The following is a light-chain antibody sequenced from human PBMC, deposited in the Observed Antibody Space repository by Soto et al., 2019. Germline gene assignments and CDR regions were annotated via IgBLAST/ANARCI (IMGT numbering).Light chain of an antibody. J-gene: IGKJ5*01. V-gene: IGKV3-20*01. CDR3: QQYGSSAPIT. Sequence: EIVLTQSPATLSLSPWERATLSCMASQIVSSYLAWYQQKPGQAPRLLIYGASIRATGIPDRFSGSGSETDFTLTISRLEPEDFALYYCQQYGSSAPITFGQGTRLEIK. CDR1: QIVSSY. CDR2: GAS.